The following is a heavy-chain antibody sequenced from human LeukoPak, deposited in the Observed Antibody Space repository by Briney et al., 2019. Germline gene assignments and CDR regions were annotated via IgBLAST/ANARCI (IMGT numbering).Heavy chain of an antibody. J-gene: IGHJ4*02. D-gene: IGHD2-21*01. CDR2: ITGSGGNT. V-gene: IGHV3-23*01. CDR1: GFIFRSYA. CDR3: VKGSADARPYYFDY. Sequence: GGSLRLSCAGSGFIFRSYAMSWVRQAPGKGLEWVSAITGSGGNTFHADSVKGRFTISRDNSKNMLYLQMNSLRAEDTALYLCVKGSADARPYYFDYWGQGTLVTVSS.